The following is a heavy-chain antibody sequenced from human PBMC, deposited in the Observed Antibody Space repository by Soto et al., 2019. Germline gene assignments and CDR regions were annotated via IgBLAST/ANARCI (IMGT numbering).Heavy chain of an antibody. V-gene: IGHV1-3*05. Sequence: QVQLVQSGAEEKRPGASVKFSCRAPGYTFTGYAMHWVRQAPGQGLEWMGWINAGNGNTKYSQKFQGRVTITRDTTASTAYMELSSLRSEDTAVYYCARAVAVAADFDYWGQGTLVTVSS. D-gene: IGHD6-19*01. CDR1: GYTFTGYA. CDR3: ARAVAVAADFDY. CDR2: INAGNGNT. J-gene: IGHJ4*02.